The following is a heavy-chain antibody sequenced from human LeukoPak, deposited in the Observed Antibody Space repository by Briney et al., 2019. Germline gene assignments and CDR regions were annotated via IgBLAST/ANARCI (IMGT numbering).Heavy chain of an antibody. J-gene: IGHJ4*02. V-gene: IGHV3-7*04. CDR3: AREYRGTSDFDY. CDR2: INQDGSEQ. CDR1: GFSCNTCW. D-gene: IGHD1-26*01. Sequence: GGSLRLSCAVSGFSCNTCWMSWVRQRPGKGLEWVANINQDGSEQHYVDSVKGRFTISTDDAKKSLYLQMNSLRAEDTAVYYCAREYRGTSDFDYWGQGTLVTVSS.